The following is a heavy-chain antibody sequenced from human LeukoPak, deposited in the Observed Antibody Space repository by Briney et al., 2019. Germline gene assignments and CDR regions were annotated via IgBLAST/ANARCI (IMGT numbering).Heavy chain of an antibody. Sequence: SETLSLTCTVSRGSIRTADYYWAWVRQPPGEGLEWLGSIYFSGTPYFNPSLKSRVAVSIDTSKNQFSLKVTSVNASDTAVYFCARTSSWYAGDWFDSWGQGTLVTVSS. CDR2: IYFSGTP. J-gene: IGHJ5*01. CDR3: ARTSSWYAGDWFDS. CDR1: RGSIRTADYY. D-gene: IGHD6-13*01. V-gene: IGHV4-39*01.